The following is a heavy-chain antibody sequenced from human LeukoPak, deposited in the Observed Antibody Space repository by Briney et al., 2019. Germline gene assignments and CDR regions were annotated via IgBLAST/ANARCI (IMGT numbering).Heavy chain of an antibody. CDR2: IKQDGSEK. J-gene: IGHJ4*02. CDR1: GFTFSSYW. D-gene: IGHD3-10*01. V-gene: IGHV3-7*01. Sequence: PGGSLRLSCAASGFTFSSYWMSWVRQAPGKGLEWVANIKQDGSEKYYVDSVKGRFTISRDNSKNTLYLQLNNLRAEDTAVYYCARLAALVRGVIDYWGQGTLVTVSS. CDR3: ARLAALVRGVIDY.